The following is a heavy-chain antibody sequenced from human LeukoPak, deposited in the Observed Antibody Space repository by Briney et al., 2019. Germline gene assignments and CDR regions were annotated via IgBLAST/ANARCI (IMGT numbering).Heavy chain of an antibody. CDR1: GGSISPYC. V-gene: IGHV4-59*01. CDR2: IYYSGST. CDR3: GGGGSDGWFDP. D-gene: IGHD3-16*01. Sequence: PSETLSLTCSVSGGSISPYCWSWIRQPPGKGLEWIGYIYYSGSTNYNPSLKSRVTISVDTSKKPYSLRLSSVTAAATAVYFFGGGGSDGWFDPWGQGTLVIVSS. J-gene: IGHJ5*02.